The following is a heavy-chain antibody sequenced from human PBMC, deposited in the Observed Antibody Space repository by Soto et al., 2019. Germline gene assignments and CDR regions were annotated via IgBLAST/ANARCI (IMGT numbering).Heavy chain of an antibody. CDR3: ARGRYSSGWYVRFDP. J-gene: IGHJ5*02. D-gene: IGHD6-19*01. CDR1: GDSVSSNSAA. V-gene: IGHV6-1*01. Sequence: KQSPTLSLTCAISGDSVSSNSAAWNWIRQSPSRGLEWLGRTYYRSKWYNDYAVSVKSRITINPDTSKNQFSLQLNSVTPEDTAVYYCARGRYSSGWYVRFDPWGQGTLVTVSS. CDR2: TYYRSKWYN.